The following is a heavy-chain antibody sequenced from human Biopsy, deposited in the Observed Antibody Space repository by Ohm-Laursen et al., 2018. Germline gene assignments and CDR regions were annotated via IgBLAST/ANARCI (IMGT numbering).Heavy chain of an antibody. CDR3: ARVRVWADSEGAFDP. Sequence: GTLSLTCIVSGGSINNFYWSWIRQPPGKGLEWIGIIYYSGNTKYNPSLKSRVTISVDTFRNQFSLKLGSVTAADTAVYYCARVRVWADSEGAFDPWGQGTMVTVSS. CDR1: GGSINNFY. D-gene: IGHD1-26*01. CDR2: IYYSGNT. J-gene: IGHJ3*01. V-gene: IGHV4-59*01.